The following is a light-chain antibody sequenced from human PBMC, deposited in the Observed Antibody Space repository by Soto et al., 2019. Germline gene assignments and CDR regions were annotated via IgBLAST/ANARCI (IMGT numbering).Light chain of an antibody. CDR1: QAISNY. J-gene: IGKJ4*01. CDR3: LQHNSYPVS. Sequence: DIQMPQSPSVMSASVGETVTITCRASQAISNYVAWFQQKPGKVPKSLIYAASKLQGGVPSRFSGSGSGTEFTLTISSLQPEDFATYYCLQHNSYPVSFGGGTKVEIK. V-gene: IGKV1-17*03. CDR2: AAS.